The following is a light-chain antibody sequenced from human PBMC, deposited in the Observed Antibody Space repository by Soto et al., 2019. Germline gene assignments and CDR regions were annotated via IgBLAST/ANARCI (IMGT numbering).Light chain of an antibody. V-gene: IGKV1-5*03. CDR1: QSISSW. CDR2: KAS. CDR3: QQYNSLYN. J-gene: IGKJ2*01. Sequence: DIQMTQSPSTLSASVGDRVTITCWASQSISSWLAWYQQKPGKAPKLRIYKASSLESGVPSRFSGSGSGTEYTLTISSLQPDDFATYCCQQYNSLYNFGQGTKLEIK.